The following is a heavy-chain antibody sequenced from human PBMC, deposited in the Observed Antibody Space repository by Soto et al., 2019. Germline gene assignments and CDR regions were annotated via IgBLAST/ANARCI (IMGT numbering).Heavy chain of an antibody. CDR1: GGSISSSSYY. V-gene: IGHV4-39*01. D-gene: IGHD3-22*01. J-gene: IGHJ3*02. CDR3: ARPSYYDSSGYYPGDAFDI. Sequence: PSETLSLTCTVSGGSISSSSYYWGWIRQPPGKGLEWIGSIYYSGSTYYNPSLKSRVTISVDTSKNQFSLKLSSVTAADTAVYYCARPSYYDSSGYYPGDAFDIWGQGTMVT. CDR2: IYYSGST.